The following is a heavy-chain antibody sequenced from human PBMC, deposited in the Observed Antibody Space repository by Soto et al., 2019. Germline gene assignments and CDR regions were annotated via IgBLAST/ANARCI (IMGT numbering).Heavy chain of an antibody. V-gene: IGHV1-69*12. CDR2: IIPIFGTA. D-gene: IGHD2-15*01. CDR3: ARGRRIVVVVAATHYGMDV. J-gene: IGHJ6*02. CDR1: GGTFSSYA. Sequence: QVQLVQSGAEVKKPGSSVKVSCKASGGTFSSYAISWVRQAPGQGLEWMGGIIPIFGTANYAQKFQGRVTIPADESTITTYMELSRLGSQDTSVYYCARGRRIVVVVAATHYGMDVWGQGTTVTVSS.